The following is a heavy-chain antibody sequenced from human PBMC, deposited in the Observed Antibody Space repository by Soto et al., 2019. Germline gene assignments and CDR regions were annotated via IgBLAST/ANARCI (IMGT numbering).Heavy chain of an antibody. CDR1: GGTFSSYA. D-gene: IGHD3-3*01. CDR2: IIPIFGTA. CDR3: AREDITILGVVTYYYYYGMDV. J-gene: IGHJ6*02. Sequence: SVKVSCKASGGTFSSYAISWVRQAPGQGLEWMGGIIPIFGTANYAQKFQGRVTITADESTSTAYMELSSLRSEDTAVYYCAREDITILGVVTYYYYYGMDVWGQGTTVTVSS. V-gene: IGHV1-69*13.